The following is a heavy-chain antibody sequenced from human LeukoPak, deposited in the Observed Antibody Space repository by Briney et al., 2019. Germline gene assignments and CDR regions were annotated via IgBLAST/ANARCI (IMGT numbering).Heavy chain of an antibody. CDR1: GGYIDTYY. J-gene: IGHJ6*02. D-gene: IGHD2/OR15-2a*01. CDR2: IYYSGST. Sequence: SETLSLTCIVSGGYIDTYYWSWIRQPPGKGLEWIGYIYYSGSTNYNPSLKSRVTISVDASKNQFSLKLSSVTAADTAVYYCARGKNDYYYYGMDVWGQGTTVTVSS. V-gene: IGHV4-59*01. CDR3: ARGKNDYYYYGMDV.